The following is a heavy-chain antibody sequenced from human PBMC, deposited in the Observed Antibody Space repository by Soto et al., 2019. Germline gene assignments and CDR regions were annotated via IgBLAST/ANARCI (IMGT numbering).Heavy chain of an antibody. V-gene: IGHV4-39*01. CDR1: GGSISSSSYY. D-gene: IGHD4-17*01. J-gene: IGHJ6*03. CDR2: IYYSGST. CDR3: ARLGEPTTVCDYVFGYYYYYMDV. Sequence: SETLSLTCTVSGGSISSSSYYWGWIRQPPGKGLEWIGSIYYSGSTYYNPSLKSRVTISVDTSKNQFSLKLSSVTAADTAVYYCARLGEPTTVCDYVFGYYYYYMDVWGKGTTVTVSS.